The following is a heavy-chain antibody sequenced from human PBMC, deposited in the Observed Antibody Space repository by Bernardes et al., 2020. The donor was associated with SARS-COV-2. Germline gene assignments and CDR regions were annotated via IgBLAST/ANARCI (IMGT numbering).Heavy chain of an antibody. CDR1: GGSLSGYY. J-gene: IGHJ5*02. Sequence: SETLSLTCAAYGGSLSGYYWSWIRQPPGKGLEWIGQINHSGSTKYNPSLKSRATISVDTSKNQFSLILTSVTAADTAFYYSASLTATCHDDRADFDWFDPWGQGTLVTVSP. CDR2: INHSGST. V-gene: IGHV4-34*01. D-gene: IGHD2-2*01. CDR3: ASLTATCHDDRADFDWFDP.